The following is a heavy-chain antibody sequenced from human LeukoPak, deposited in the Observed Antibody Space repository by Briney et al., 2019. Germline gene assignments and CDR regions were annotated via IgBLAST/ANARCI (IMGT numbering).Heavy chain of an antibody. CDR3: ARGRLYCSSTSCYAGNYYYGMDV. CDR1: GGSFSGYY. V-gene: IGHV4-34*01. D-gene: IGHD2-2*01. Sequence: SETLSLTCAVYGGSFSGYYWSWIRQPPGKGLEWIGEINHSGSTNYNPSLKSRVTISVDTSKNQFSLKLSSVTAADTAVYYCARGRLYCSSTSCYAGNYYYGMDVWGQGTTVTGSS. J-gene: IGHJ6*02. CDR2: INHSGST.